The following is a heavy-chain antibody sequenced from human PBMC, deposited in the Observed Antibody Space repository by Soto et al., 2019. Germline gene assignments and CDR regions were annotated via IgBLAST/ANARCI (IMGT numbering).Heavy chain of an antibody. CDR2: IYYSGNT. J-gene: IGHJ6*02. D-gene: IGHD3-10*01. V-gene: IGHV4-39*01. CDR3: ARLDYGSGTRFYYFGMDV. CDR1: GGSISSSSCY. Sequence: SETLSLTCTVSGGSISSSSCYWGWLRQPPGKGLEWIGNIYYSGNTYYNASLKSRVTISVDTSKNQFSLRLNSVTAADTALYYCARLDYGSGTRFYYFGMDVWGQGTTVTVSS.